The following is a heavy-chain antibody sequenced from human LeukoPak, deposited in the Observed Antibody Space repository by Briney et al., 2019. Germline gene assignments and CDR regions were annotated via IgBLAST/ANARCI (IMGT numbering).Heavy chain of an antibody. Sequence: GGSLRLSCAASRFTFSTYGMHWVRQAPGKGLEWVAFIRDDGSNKYYADSVKGRFTISRDNSKNTLYLQMNSLRAEDTAAYYCAKDEGFSGSGSYDHNNWIDPWGQGTLATVSS. V-gene: IGHV3-30*02. CDR3: AKDEGFSGSGSYDHNNWIDP. D-gene: IGHD3-10*01. J-gene: IGHJ5*02. CDR2: IRDDGSNK. CDR1: RFTFSTYG.